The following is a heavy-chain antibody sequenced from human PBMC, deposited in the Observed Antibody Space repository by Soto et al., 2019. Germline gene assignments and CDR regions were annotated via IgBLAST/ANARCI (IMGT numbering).Heavy chain of an antibody. CDR3: AREGRMGTFDY. CDR1: GGSISSYY. D-gene: IGHD1-1*01. J-gene: IGHJ4*02. CDR2: IYYSGST. Sequence: PSETLSLTCTVSGGSISSYYWSWIRQPPGKGLEWIGYIYYSGSTKYNPSLKSRVTILEDTSKNQFSLKLNSVTAADTAVYYCAREGRMGTFDYWGQGALVTVSS. V-gene: IGHV4-59*01.